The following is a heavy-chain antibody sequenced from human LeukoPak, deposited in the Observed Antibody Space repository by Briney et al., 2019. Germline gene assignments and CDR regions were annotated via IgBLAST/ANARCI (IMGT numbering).Heavy chain of an antibody. J-gene: IGHJ4*02. CDR2: IIPIFGTA. Sequence: SVKVSCKASGGTFSSSAISWVRQAPGQGLAWMGGIIPIFGTANYAEQFQGRVTNTEGETTTTAYLELSSQRAEDTAVYYCARAAGRGVLVKYWGQGTLVTVSS. D-gene: IGHD3-10*01. CDR3: ARAAGRGVLVKY. CDR1: GGTFSSSA. V-gene: IGHV1-69*13.